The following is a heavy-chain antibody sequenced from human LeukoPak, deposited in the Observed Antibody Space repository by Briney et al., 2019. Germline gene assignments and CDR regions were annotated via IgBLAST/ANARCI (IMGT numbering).Heavy chain of an antibody. D-gene: IGHD5-12*01. CDR1: GFAFSTYD. CDR3: AREPLPVATPYYYYYGMDV. Sequence: PGGSLRLSCAASGFAFSTYDMNWVRQAPGKGLEWVSYISSSSGTIYYADSVKGRFTISRDNAKNSLYLQMNSLRAEDTAVYYCAREPLPVATPYYYYYGMDVWGQGTTVTVSS. CDR2: ISSSSGTI. J-gene: IGHJ6*02. V-gene: IGHV3-48*04.